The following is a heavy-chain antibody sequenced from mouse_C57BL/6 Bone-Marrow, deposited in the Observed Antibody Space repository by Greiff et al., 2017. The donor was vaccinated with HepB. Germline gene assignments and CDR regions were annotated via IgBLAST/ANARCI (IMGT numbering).Heavy chain of an antibody. V-gene: IGHV1-52*01. J-gene: IGHJ3*01. D-gene: IGHD2-1*01. Sequence: VQLQQSGAELVRPGSSVKLSCKASGYTFTSYWMHWVKQRPIQGLEWIGNIDPSDSETHYNQKFKDKATLTVDKSSSTAYMQLSSLTSEDSAVYYCARRVEDYYGNYGFAYWGQGTRVTVSA. CDR2: IDPSDSET. CDR3: ARRVEDYYGNYGFAY. CDR1: GYTFTSYW.